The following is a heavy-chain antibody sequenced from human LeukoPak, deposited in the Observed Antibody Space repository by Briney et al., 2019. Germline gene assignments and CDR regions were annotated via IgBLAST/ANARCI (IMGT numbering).Heavy chain of an antibody. Sequence: GESLKISCKTSGYSFTRYWIAWVRQPPGKGLEWMGIVYPDDSDTRYSPAFQGQVTISADKSITTAYLHWSILKASDTAVYYCARHDKMPAALPGDYYYYMDVWGKGTTVTVSS. CDR3: ARHDKMPAALPGDYYYYMDV. V-gene: IGHV5-51*01. CDR1: GYSFTRYW. J-gene: IGHJ6*03. CDR2: VYPDDSDT. D-gene: IGHD2-2*01.